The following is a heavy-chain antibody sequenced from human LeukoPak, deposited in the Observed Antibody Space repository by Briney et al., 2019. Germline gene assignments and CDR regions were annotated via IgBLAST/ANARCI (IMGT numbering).Heavy chain of an antibody. D-gene: IGHD2-15*01. V-gene: IGHV1-18*01. J-gene: IGHJ4*02. CDR1: GYTLTTFG. Sequence: ASVKVSCKASGYTLTTFGITWVRQAPGQGLEWMGWISTYSGNTNYAQNLQGRVTMTTDTSTNTAYMELRSLISDDTAVYYCARVGSDCSDGNCYWGQGTLVTVSS. CDR2: ISTYSGNT. CDR3: ARVGSDCSDGNCY.